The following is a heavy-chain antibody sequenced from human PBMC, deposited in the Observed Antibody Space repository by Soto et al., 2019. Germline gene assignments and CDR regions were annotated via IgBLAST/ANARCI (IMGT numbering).Heavy chain of an antibody. D-gene: IGHD1-26*01. CDR2: INAGNGNT. Sequence: QVQLVQSGAEVKKPGASVKVSCKASGYTFTSYAMHWVRQAPGQRLEWMGWINAGNGNTKYSQKFQGRVTITRDTSASTAYMELSSLRSEDTAVYYCAIDSWVGATSFDYWGQGTLVTVSS. J-gene: IGHJ4*02. CDR1: GYTFTSYA. V-gene: IGHV1-3*01. CDR3: AIDSWVGATSFDY.